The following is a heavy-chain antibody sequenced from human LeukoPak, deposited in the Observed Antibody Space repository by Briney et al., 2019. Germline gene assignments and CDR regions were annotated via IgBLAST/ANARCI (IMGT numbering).Heavy chain of an antibody. J-gene: IGHJ4*02. CDR2: IYTSGST. D-gene: IGHD3-22*01. CDR1: GGSISSYY. V-gene: IGHV4-4*07. Sequence: PSETLSLTCTVSGGSISSYYWSWIRQPAGKGLEWIGRIYTSGSTNYNPSLKSRVTMSVDTSKNQFSLKLSSVTAADTAVYYCARGDTYYYDSSGYYWFDYWGQGTLVTVSS. CDR3: ARGDTYYYDSSGYYWFDY.